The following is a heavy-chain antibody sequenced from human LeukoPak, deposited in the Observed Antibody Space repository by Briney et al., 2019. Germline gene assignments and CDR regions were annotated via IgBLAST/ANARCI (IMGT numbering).Heavy chain of an antibody. CDR3: ASTSAQQLVQFDY. CDR1: GFTFSTYG. V-gene: IGHV3-33*08. CDR2: IGFDGSNK. Sequence: GGSLRLPCVASGFTFSTYGMHWVRQAAAKGLDWVAFIGFDGSNKQYADSVKGRFTISRDNSKNTLYLQMNSLRAEDTAVYYCASTSAQQLVQFDYWGQGTLVTVSS. D-gene: IGHD6-13*01. J-gene: IGHJ4*02.